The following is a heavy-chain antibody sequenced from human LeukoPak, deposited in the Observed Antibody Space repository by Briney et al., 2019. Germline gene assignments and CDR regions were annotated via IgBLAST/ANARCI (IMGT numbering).Heavy chain of an antibody. CDR3: ASVGYCSGGSWPCSNWFDP. Sequence: ASVKVSCKASGGTFSSYAISWVRQAPGQGLEWMGGIIPIFGTANYAQKFQGRVTITADESTSTAHMELSSLRSEDTAVYYCASVGYCSGGSWPCSNWFDPWGQGTLVTVSS. CDR2: IIPIFGTA. D-gene: IGHD2-15*01. CDR1: GGTFSSYA. V-gene: IGHV1-69*13. J-gene: IGHJ5*02.